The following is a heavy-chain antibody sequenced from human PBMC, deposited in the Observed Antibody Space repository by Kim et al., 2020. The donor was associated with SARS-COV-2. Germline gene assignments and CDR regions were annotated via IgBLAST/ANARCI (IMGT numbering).Heavy chain of an antibody. CDR3: TTRFPHDFWTGDNHFDI. D-gene: IGHD3-3*01. CDR2: IKTKTDAGTT. V-gene: IGHV3-15*05. CDR1: GFTFSNAW. Sequence: GGSLRLSCAASGFTFSNAWMSWVRQAPGKGLEWVGRIKTKTDAGTTDYAAPVKGRFTIPRDDSKNTLYLQMNSLKTEDTAVYYCTTRFPHDFWTGDNHFDIWGQGTMVTVSS. J-gene: IGHJ3*02.